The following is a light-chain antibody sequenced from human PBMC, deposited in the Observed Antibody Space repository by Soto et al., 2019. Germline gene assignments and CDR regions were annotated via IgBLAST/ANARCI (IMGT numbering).Light chain of an antibody. CDR2: GAS. CDR3: QQYHNWPPLT. Sequence: EIVMTQSPATLSVSAGERVTLSCRASQSVSSNLAWYQQKPGQAPRLLIYGASTRATGIPARFSGSGSGTDFTLTISSLQSEDFAVYYCQQYHNWPPLTSGGGTKVEIK. V-gene: IGKV3D-15*01. J-gene: IGKJ4*01. CDR1: QSVSSN.